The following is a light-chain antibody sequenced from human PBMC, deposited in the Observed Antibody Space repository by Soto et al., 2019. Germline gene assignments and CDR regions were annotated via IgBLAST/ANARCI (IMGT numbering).Light chain of an antibody. CDR2: GAS. CDR3: QHYNNWPPWT. J-gene: IGKJ1*01. V-gene: IGKV3-15*01. Sequence: EIVMTQSPATLSVSPGERATLSCRASQSVSSNLAWYQQKPGQAPRLLIYGASTRATGIPARCSGSGSGTEFTPTNSSLQSEDFAVYYCQHYNNWPPWTFGQGTKVEIK. CDR1: QSVSSN.